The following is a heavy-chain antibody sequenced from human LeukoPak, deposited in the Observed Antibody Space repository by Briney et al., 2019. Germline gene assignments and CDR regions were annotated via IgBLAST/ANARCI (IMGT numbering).Heavy chain of an antibody. D-gene: IGHD4-23*01. Sequence: PGGSLRLSCAASGFNFSSYWMSWVRQAPGKVLEWVANIKQDGSEKYYVDSVKGRFTISRDNAKNSLYLQMNSLRAEDTAVYYCARDPMATLDYWGQGTLVTVSS. V-gene: IGHV3-7*01. J-gene: IGHJ4*02. CDR3: ARDPMATLDY. CDR1: GFNFSSYW. CDR2: IKQDGSEK.